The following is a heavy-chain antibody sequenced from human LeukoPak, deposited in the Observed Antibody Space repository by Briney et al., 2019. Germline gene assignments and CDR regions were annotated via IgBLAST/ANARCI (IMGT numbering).Heavy chain of an antibody. CDR1: GYTFTSCD. V-gene: IGHV1-8*01. CDR2: MNPNSGNT. D-gene: IGHD2-15*01. J-gene: IGHJ5*02. Sequence: ASVKVSCKASGYTFTSCDINWVRQATGQGLERMGWMNPNSGNTGYAQKFQGRVTMTRNTSISTAYMELSSLRSEDTAVYYCARAGGVVVAATPNWFDPWGQGTLVTVSS. CDR3: ARAGGVVVAATPNWFDP.